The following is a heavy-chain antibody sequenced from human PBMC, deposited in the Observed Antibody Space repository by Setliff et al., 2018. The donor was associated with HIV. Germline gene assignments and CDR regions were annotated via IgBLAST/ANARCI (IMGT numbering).Heavy chain of an antibody. Sequence: PSETLSLTCDVYGGSLSGYYWSWIRQPPGKGLEWIGKINHSGSTNYNPSLKSRVTISVDTSRNQFSLKLNSVTAADTAVYYCARVGYYDSSFDYWGQGTLVTVS. CDR1: GGSLSGYY. CDR3: ARVGYYDSSFDY. D-gene: IGHD3-22*01. CDR2: INHSGST. V-gene: IGHV4-34*01. J-gene: IGHJ4*02.